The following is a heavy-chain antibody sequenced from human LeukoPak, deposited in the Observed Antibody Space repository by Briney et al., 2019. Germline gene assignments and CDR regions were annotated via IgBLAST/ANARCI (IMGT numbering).Heavy chain of an antibody. CDR3: ARPRSSLLWFGELLDDY. CDR1: GFTFSSYS. CDR2: ISSSSSTI. Sequence: GGSLRLSCAASGFTFSSYSMNWVRQAPGKGLEWVSYISSSSSTIYYADSVKGRFTISRDNAKNSLYLQMNSLRAEDTAVYYCARPRSSLLWFGELLDDYWGQGTLVTVSS. J-gene: IGHJ4*02. V-gene: IGHV3-48*01. D-gene: IGHD3-10*01.